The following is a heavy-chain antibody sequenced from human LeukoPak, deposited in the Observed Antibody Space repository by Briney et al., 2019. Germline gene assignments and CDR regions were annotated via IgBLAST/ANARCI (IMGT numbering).Heavy chain of an antibody. D-gene: IGHD3-22*01. CDR1: GGTFSSYA. J-gene: IGHJ4*02. CDR2: IIPIFGTA. V-gene: IGHV1-69*06. CDR3: AYYDSSGYHFDY. Sequence: ASVKVSCKASGGTFSSYAISWVRQAPGQGLEWMGGIIPIFGTANYAQKFQGRVTITADKSTSTAYMELSSLRSEDTAVYYCAYYDSSGYHFDYWGQGTLVTVSS.